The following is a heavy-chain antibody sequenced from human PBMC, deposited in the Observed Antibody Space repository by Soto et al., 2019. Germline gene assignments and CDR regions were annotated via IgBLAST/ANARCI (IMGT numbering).Heavy chain of an antibody. CDR1: GGTFSSYA. CDR3: ARLGCSGGSCYSSYYYYGMDV. V-gene: IGHV1-69*01. CDR2: IIPIFGTA. Sequence: QVQLVQSGAEVKKPGSSVKVSCKASGGTFSSYAISWVRQAPGQGLEWMGGIIPIFGTANYAQKFQGRVTITADESTSTAYMELSSLRSEDTAVYYCARLGCSGGSCYSSYYYYGMDVWGQGTTVTVSS. J-gene: IGHJ6*02. D-gene: IGHD2-15*01.